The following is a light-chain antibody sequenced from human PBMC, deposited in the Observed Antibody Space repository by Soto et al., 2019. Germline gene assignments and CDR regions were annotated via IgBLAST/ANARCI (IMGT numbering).Light chain of an antibody. J-gene: IGLJ1*01. CDR2: EVN. Sequence: LTQPPSASGSPGQSVAIPCTGTSSDVGGYNYVSWYQQHPGKAPKLMIYEVNKRPSGVPDRFSGSKSGNTASLTVSGLQAEDEADYYCSSYAGSSNVFGTGTKVTVL. CDR3: SSYAGSSNV. V-gene: IGLV2-8*01. CDR1: SSDVGGYNY.